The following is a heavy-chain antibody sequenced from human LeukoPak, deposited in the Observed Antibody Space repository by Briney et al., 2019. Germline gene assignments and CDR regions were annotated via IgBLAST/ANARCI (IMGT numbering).Heavy chain of an antibody. D-gene: IGHD6-19*01. Sequence: GGSLRLSCAASGFTFSSYSMNWVRQAPGKGLEWVSYISSSSSTIYYAYSVKGRFTISRDNAKNSLYLQMNSLRAEDTAVYYCAREIAVAGTSFDYWGQGTLVTVSS. J-gene: IGHJ4*02. V-gene: IGHV3-48*04. CDR3: AREIAVAGTSFDY. CDR1: GFTFSSYS. CDR2: ISSSSSTI.